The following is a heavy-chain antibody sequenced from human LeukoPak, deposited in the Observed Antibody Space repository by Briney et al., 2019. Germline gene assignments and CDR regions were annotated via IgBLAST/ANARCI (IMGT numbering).Heavy chain of an antibody. D-gene: IGHD1-7*01. CDR3: ARGEELLFYFDY. Sequence: PGGSLRLSCAASGFTFSSYEMNWVRQTPGKGLEWVSHISSSGFTKYYSDSVKGRFTISRDNAKNSLYLQMNSLRADDTAVYYCARGEELLFYFDYWGQGTQVTVSS. CDR2: ISSSGFTK. V-gene: IGHV3-48*03. CDR1: GFTFSSYE. J-gene: IGHJ4*02.